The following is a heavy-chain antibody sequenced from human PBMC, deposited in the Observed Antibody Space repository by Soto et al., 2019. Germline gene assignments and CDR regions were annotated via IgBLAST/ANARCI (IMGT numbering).Heavy chain of an antibody. CDR1: GFTFNTFA. V-gene: IGHV3-23*01. Sequence: EVQLLESGGGLVQPGGSLRLSCAASGFTFNTFAMSWVRQAPGRGLEWVSTTGRTGVSTYYADSVKGRFTISRDNSKSTLCLQMNSLRVEDTAVYYCARNPFLGQWLEPFDYWGQGPLVTVSS. CDR3: ARNPFLGQWLEPFDY. J-gene: IGHJ4*02. CDR2: TGRTGVST. D-gene: IGHD6-19*01.